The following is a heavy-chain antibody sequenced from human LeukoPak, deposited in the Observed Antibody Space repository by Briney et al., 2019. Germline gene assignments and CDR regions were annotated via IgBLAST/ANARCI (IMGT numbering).Heavy chain of an antibody. CDR2: IKGKTDGGQ. CDR1: GFTFSNAW. D-gene: IGHD3-3*01. V-gene: IGHV3-15*01. J-gene: IGHJ6*02. CDR3: TTLLWSGQRSYYYYGMDV. Sequence: GGSLRLSCAASGFTFSNAWMSWVRQAPGKGLEWVGRIKGKTDGGQQTTLHPGKADSPSQEMIQKNTLYLQMNSLKTEDTAVYYCTTLLWSGQRSYYYYGMDVWGQGTTVTVSS.